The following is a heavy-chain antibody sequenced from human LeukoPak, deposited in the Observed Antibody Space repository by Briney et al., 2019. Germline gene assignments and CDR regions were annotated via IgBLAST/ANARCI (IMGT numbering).Heavy chain of an antibody. J-gene: IGHJ6*03. CDR2: LYYRGST. CDR1: GFSITSYY. V-gene: IGHV4-59*01. D-gene: IGHD6-6*01. CDR3: ARGTWEQLVQFYYYYYMDV. Sequence: SETLSLTCSVSGFSITSYYWNWLPQRTGKGLEWSGDLYYRGSTIYNPSLKRRVTISVHTSKNQFSLKLSSVSAADTAVYYRARGTWEQLVQFYYYYYMDVWGKGTTVTVSS.